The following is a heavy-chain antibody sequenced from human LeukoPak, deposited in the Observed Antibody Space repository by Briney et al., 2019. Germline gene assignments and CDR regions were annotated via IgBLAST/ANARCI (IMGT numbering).Heavy chain of an antibody. CDR1: GFTFSSYA. D-gene: IGHD3-22*01. J-gene: IGHJ4*02. CDR3: ATLGYYYDSSGYYTQPTFYR. CDR2: ISGSGGST. V-gene: IGHV3-23*01. Sequence: GGSLRLSCAASGFTFSSYAMSWVRQAPGKGLEWVSAISGSGGSTYYADSVKGRFTISRDNSKNTLYLQMNSLRAEDTAVYYCATLGYYYDSSGYYTQPTFYRWGQGTLVTVSS.